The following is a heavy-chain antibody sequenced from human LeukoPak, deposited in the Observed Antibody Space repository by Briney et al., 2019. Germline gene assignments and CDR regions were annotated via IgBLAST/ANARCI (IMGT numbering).Heavy chain of an antibody. CDR2: IYYSGST. V-gene: IGHV4-39*01. CDR1: GGSISSYY. J-gene: IGHJ6*03. Sequence: SETLSLTCTVSGGSISSYYWGWIRQPPGKGLEWIGSIYYSGSTHYNPSLKSRVTISVDTSKNQFSLKLSSVTAADTAVYFCARHPESYYYYMDVWGKGTTVTISS. CDR3: ARHPESYYYYMDV.